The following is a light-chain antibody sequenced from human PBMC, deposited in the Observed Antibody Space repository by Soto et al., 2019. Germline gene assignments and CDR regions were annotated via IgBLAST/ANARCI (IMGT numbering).Light chain of an antibody. CDR3: QSYDSSTVV. CDR1: TIGAGYD. J-gene: IGLJ2*01. CDR2: GNR. Sequence: QSVVTQPPSVSGAPGQRVTISCTGSTIGAGYDVHWYQQVPGTAPKLLIYGNRNRPSGVPDRFSASKSGTSASLAITGLQAEDEADYYCQSYDSSTVVFGGGTQLTVL. V-gene: IGLV1-40*01.